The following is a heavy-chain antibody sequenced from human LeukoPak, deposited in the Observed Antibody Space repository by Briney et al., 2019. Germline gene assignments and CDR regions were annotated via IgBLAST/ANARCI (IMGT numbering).Heavy chain of an antibody. D-gene: IGHD6-25*01. Sequence: ASVKVSCKASGYTFTSYGISWVRQAPGQGLEWMGWISAYNGNTNYAQKLQGRVTMTTDTSTSTAYMELSSLRSEDTAVYYCARSRPLRGPFDYWGQGTLVTVSS. CDR3: ARSRPLRGPFDY. CDR1: GYTFTSYG. CDR2: ISAYNGNT. J-gene: IGHJ4*02. V-gene: IGHV1-18*01.